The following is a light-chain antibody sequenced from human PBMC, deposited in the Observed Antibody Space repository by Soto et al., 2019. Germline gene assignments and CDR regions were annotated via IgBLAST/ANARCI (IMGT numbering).Light chain of an antibody. V-gene: IGLV2-14*01. CDR1: SSDIGGYNY. J-gene: IGLJ1*01. CDR3: GSYTSSGTRV. CDR2: EVS. Sequence: QSALTQPASVSGSPGQSITISCTGTSSDIGGYNYVSWFQHHPGKAPKLVIYEVSNRPSGLSNRFSGSKSGNTASLTISGHQAEDEADYYCGSYTSSGTRVFGTGTKLTVL.